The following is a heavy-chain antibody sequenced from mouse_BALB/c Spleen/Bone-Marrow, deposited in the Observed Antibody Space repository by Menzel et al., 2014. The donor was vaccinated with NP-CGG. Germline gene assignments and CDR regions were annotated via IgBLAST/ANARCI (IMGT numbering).Heavy chain of an antibody. D-gene: IGHD2-14*01. CDR3: TRSRYGDY. CDR1: GYTFTDYT. J-gene: IGHJ2*01. V-gene: IGHV1-18*01. Sequence: VHVKQSGPELVKPGASVKISCKTSGYTFTDYTIHWVKQSHGKSLEWIGHINPNIGGTTYNQKFKGKATLTLDKSSTTAYMELRVLTSEESAVYYCTRSRYGDYWGQGTTLTVSS. CDR2: INPNIGGT.